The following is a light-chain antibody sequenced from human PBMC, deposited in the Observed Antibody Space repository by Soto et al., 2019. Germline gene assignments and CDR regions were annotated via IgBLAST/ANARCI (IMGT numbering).Light chain of an antibody. Sequence: QLVLTQPPSVSGSPGESVTISCTGISSDIGGYNYVSWYQQLPGKAPKVMIYDVTKRPSGVPDRFSGSNSGNTASLTISGLQAEDEADYYCCSYAGTTHVFGNGTKLTVL. V-gene: IGLV2-11*01. J-gene: IGLJ1*01. CDR1: SSDIGGYNY. CDR3: CSYAGTTHV. CDR2: DVT.